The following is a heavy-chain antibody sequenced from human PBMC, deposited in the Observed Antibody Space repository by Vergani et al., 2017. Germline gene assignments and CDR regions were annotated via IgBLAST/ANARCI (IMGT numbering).Heavy chain of an antibody. V-gene: IGHV1-69*01. J-gene: IGHJ6*03. CDR1: GGTFSSYA. CDR3: AGDERDCSSTSCYSYYYYYMDV. CDR2: IIPIFGTA. Sequence: QVQLVQSGAEVKKPGSSVKVSCKASGGTFSSYAISWVRQAPGQGLEWMGGIIPIFGTANYAQKFQGRVTITADESTSTAYMELSSLRSEDTALYYCAGDERDCSSTSCYSYYYYYMDVWGKGTTVTVSS. D-gene: IGHD2-2*02.